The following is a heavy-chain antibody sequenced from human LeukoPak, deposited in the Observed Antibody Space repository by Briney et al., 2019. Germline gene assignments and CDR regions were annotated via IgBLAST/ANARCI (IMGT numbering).Heavy chain of an antibody. CDR2: ISGSGGST. J-gene: IGHJ3*02. D-gene: IGHD3-22*01. CDR3: AKDAYYYDSSGYSPYDAFDI. V-gene: IGHV3-23*01. Sequence: GASLRLSCAASGFTFSSYAMSWVRQAPGKGLEWLSAISGSGGSTYYADSVKGRFTISRDNSKNTLYVQMNSLRAEDTAVYYCAKDAYYYDSSGYSPYDAFDIWGQGTMVTVSS. CDR1: GFTFSSYA.